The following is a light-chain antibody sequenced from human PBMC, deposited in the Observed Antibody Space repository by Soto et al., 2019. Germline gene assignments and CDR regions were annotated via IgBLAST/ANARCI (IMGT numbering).Light chain of an antibody. CDR3: QSYDISLSGSV. V-gene: IGLV1-40*01. Sequence: QAVVTQTPSVSGAPGQRVTISCTGSSSNIGAGYDVHWYQQLPGTAPKLLIYGNTNRPSGVPDRFSGSKSGTSASLAITGLQAEDEADYYCQSYDISLSGSVFGGGTKVTVL. J-gene: IGLJ3*02. CDR1: SSNIGAGYD. CDR2: GNT.